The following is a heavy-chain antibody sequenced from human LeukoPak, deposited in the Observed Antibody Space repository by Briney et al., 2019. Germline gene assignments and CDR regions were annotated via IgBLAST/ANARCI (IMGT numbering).Heavy chain of an antibody. CDR1: GGSISSSSYY. J-gene: IGHJ4*02. CDR2: IYYSGST. V-gene: IGHV4-39*07. D-gene: IGHD3-3*01. CDR3: ARDLGSGYYTGY. Sequence: SETLSLTCTVSGGSISSSSYYWGWLRQPPGKGLEWIGSIYYSGSTYYNPSLKSRVTISVDTSKNQFSLKLSSVTAADTAVYYCARDLGSGYYTGYWGQGTLVTVSS.